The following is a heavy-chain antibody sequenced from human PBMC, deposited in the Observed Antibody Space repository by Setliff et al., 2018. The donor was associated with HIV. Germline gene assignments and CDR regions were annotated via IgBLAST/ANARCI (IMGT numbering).Heavy chain of an antibody. J-gene: IGHJ4*02. CDR3: AKDPCSGGSCYSGQFDY. Sequence: GSLRLSCAASGLTFNNYAMNWVRQAPGKGLEWVSAISGSGANTYYADSVKGRFTISRDNSKNTLYRQMNSLRVEDTAVYYCAKDPCSGGSCYSGQFDYWGQGTLVTVSS. D-gene: IGHD2-15*01. CDR1: GLTFNNYA. V-gene: IGHV3-23*01. CDR2: ISGSGANT.